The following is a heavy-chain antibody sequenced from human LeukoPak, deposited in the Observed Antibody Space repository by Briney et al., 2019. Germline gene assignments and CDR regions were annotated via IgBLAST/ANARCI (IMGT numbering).Heavy chain of an antibody. CDR3: ARDLVDYSNYVGWFDP. CDR2: ISAYNGNT. J-gene: IGHJ5*02. V-gene: IGHV1-18*01. D-gene: IGHD4-11*01. Sequence: ASVKVSCKASGYTFTSYGISWVRQAPGQGLEWMGWISAYNGNTNYAQKLQGRVTMTTDTSTSTAYMELRSLRSDDTAVYYCARDLVDYSNYVGWFDPWGQGTLVTVSS. CDR1: GYTFTSYG.